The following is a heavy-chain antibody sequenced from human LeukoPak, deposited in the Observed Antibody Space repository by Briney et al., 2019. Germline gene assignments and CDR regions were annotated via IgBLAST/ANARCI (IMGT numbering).Heavy chain of an antibody. Sequence: SETLSLTCAVYGGSFSGYYWSWIRQPPGKGLEWIGYIYYSGSTNYNPSLESRVTISVDTSKNQFSLKLSSVTAADTAVYYCARQYSRSSHFDYWGQGTLVTVSS. V-gene: IGHV4-59*01. CDR3: ARQYSRSSHFDY. J-gene: IGHJ4*02. D-gene: IGHD6-13*01. CDR1: GGSFSGYY. CDR2: IYYSGST.